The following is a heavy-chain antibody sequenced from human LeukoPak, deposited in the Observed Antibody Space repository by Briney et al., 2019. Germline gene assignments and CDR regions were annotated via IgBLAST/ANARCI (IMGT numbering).Heavy chain of an antibody. CDR3: AREVEYYDSSGYYDVPSAFDI. V-gene: IGHV4-31*03. Sequence: SETLSLTRTVSGGSISSGGYYWSWIRQHPGKGLEWIGYIYYSGSTYYNPSLKSRVTISVDTSKNQFSLKLSSVTAADTAVYYCAREVEYYDSSGYYDVPSAFDIWGQGTMVTVSS. J-gene: IGHJ3*02. CDR1: GGSISSGGYY. D-gene: IGHD3-22*01. CDR2: IYYSGST.